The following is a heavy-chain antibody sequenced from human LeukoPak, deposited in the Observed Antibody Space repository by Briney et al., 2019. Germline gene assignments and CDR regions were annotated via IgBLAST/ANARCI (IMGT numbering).Heavy chain of an antibody. CDR3: ARHEGATTVRWFDP. Sequence: PETLSLTCTVSGGSISTASYYWGWIRQPPGKGLEWIGSIYYSGRTYYNPSLKSRVTISVDTSKNQFSLKLTSVTAADTAVYYCARHEGATTVRWFDPWGQGTLVTVSS. J-gene: IGHJ5*02. CDR1: GGSISTASYY. V-gene: IGHV4-39*01. D-gene: IGHD4-17*01. CDR2: IYYSGRT.